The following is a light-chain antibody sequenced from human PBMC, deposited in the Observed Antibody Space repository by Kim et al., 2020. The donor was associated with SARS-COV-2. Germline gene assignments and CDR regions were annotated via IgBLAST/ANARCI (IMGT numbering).Light chain of an antibody. CDR1: QSVSNR. J-gene: IGKJ2*01. CDR3: QQYNDWPYT. V-gene: IGKV3-15*01. CDR2: GAS. Sequence: EIVMTQSPATLSVSPGERATLSCRASQSVSNRLAWYQQKPGQAPRLLIDGASTRATDVPARFSGSGSATDFTLTISSLQSEDFAVYYCQQYNDWPYTLGQGTKLEIK.